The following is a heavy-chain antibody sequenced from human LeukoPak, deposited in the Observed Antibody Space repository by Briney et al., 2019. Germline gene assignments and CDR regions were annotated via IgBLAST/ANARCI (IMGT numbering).Heavy chain of an antibody. V-gene: IGHV3-30*02. CDR3: AKGPWKGSITDDAFDI. CDR2: IRYDGSNK. J-gene: IGHJ3*02. D-gene: IGHD5-24*01. CDR1: GFTFSSYG. Sequence: PGGSLRLSCAASGFTFSSYGMHWVRQAPGKGLEWVAFIRYDGSNKYYTDSVKGRFTISRDNSKNTLYLQMNSLRAEDTAVYYCAKGPWKGSITDDAFDIWGQGTMVTVSS.